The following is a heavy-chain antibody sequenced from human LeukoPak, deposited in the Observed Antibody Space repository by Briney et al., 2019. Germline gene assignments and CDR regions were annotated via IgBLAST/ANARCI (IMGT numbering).Heavy chain of an antibody. D-gene: IGHD3-9*01. CDR1: GYTFTSYD. CDR2: MNPNSGNT. J-gene: IGHJ4*02. CDR3: AREYILTRYYGDY. V-gene: IGHV1-8*01. Sequence: ASVKVSCKASGYTFTSYDINWVRQATGQGLEWMGWMNPNSGNTGYAQKFQGRVTMTRNTSISTAYLELSRLRSDDTAVYYCAREYILTRYYGDYWGQGTLVTVSS.